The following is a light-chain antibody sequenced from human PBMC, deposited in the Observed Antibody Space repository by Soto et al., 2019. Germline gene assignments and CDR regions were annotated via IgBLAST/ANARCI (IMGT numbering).Light chain of an antibody. V-gene: IGLV2-14*01. CDR1: SSDIGVYNY. Sequence: QSVLTQPPSASGSPGQSVTISCTGTSSDIGVYNYVSWYQQHPGKAPKLMIYEVSNRPSGVSNRFSGSKSGNTASLTISGLQAEDVADYYCSSYTSSSTPYVFGTGTKVTVL. CDR2: EVS. J-gene: IGLJ1*01. CDR3: SSYTSSSTPYV.